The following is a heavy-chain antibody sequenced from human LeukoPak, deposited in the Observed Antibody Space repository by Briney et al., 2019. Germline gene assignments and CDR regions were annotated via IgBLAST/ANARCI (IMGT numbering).Heavy chain of an antibody. V-gene: IGHV5-51*01. D-gene: IGHD3-3*01. CDR3: ARHEVGGDSSSGYEYYYYMDV. Sequence: GESLKISFKASGYPFTNYWIGWVRQMPGKGLEWMGIIYPDDSDTKYSPSFQGHVTISVDESISTAYLQWSSLKASDTAIYYCARHEVGGDSSSGYEYYYYMDVWGKGTAVTVFS. CDR2: IYPDDSDT. CDR1: GYPFTNYW. J-gene: IGHJ6*03.